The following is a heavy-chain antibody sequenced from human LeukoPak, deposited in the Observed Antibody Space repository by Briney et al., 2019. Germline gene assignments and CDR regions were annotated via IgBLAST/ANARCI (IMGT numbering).Heavy chain of an antibody. CDR3: ARSGLWFGEFLFDY. J-gene: IGHJ4*02. Sequence: SETLSLTCTVSGGSISSYYWSWIRQPPGKGLEWIGYIYYSGSTNYNPSLKSRVTISVDTSKDQFSLKLSSVTAADTAVYYCARSGLWFGEFLFDYWGQGTLVTVSS. CDR1: GGSISSYY. CDR2: IYYSGST. V-gene: IGHV4-59*01. D-gene: IGHD3-10*01.